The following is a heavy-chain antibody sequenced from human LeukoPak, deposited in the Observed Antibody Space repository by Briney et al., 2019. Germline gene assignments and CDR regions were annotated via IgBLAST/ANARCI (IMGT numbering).Heavy chain of an antibody. D-gene: IGHD6-19*01. CDR1: GGSISSGGYS. CDR2: IYYSGST. CDR3: ARSSGWYYFDY. V-gene: IGHV4-61*08. J-gene: IGHJ4*02. Sequence: SETLSLTCAVSGGSISSGGYSWSWIRQPPGKGLEWIGYIYYSGSTNYNPSLKSRVTISVDTSKNQFSLKLSSVTAADTAVYYCARSSGWYYFDYWGQGTLVTVSS.